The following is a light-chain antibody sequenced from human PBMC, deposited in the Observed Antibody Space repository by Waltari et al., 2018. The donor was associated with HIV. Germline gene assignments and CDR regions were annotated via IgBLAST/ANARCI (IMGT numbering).Light chain of an antibody. CDR2: DVT. CDR1: STDVGGNNY. Sequence: QSSLQQPRSLSASPSRAVTISGTGTSTDVGGNNYVSWYQQHPANAPKLIIYDVTKRPAGVPDRVSGSKSGNTASLTISGLQAEDEADYYCCSYAVSSYVFGIGTKVTVL. V-gene: IGLV2-11*01. J-gene: IGLJ1*01. CDR3: CSYAVSSYV.